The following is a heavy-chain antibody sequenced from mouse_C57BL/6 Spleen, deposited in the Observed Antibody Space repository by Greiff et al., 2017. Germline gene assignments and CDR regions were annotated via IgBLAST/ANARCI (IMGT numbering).Heavy chain of an antibody. D-gene: IGHD3-3*01. CDR2: ISSGSSTI. Sequence: EVKVVESGGGLVKPGGSLKLSCAASGFTFSDYGMHWVRQAPEKGLEWVAYISSGSSTIYYADTVKGRFTISRDNAKNTLFLQMTSLRSEDTAMYYCARLGQGYYAMDYWGQGTSVTVSS. CDR1: GFTFSDYG. V-gene: IGHV5-17*01. CDR3: ARLGQGYYAMDY. J-gene: IGHJ4*01.